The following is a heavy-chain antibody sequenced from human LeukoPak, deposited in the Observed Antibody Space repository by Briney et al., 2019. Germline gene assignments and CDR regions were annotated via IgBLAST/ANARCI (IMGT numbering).Heavy chain of an antibody. CDR3: AKEKGANGLFDY. D-gene: IGHD1-26*01. V-gene: IGHV3-23*01. J-gene: IGHJ4*02. Sequence: GGSLRLSCAASGFTFSSSAMSWVRQAPGKGLEWVSAISGNGGSTYYGDSVKGQFTISRDNSKSTLFLQMNSLRAEDTAVYYCAKEKGANGLFDYWGQGTLVTVSS. CDR1: GFTFSSSA. CDR2: ISGNGGST.